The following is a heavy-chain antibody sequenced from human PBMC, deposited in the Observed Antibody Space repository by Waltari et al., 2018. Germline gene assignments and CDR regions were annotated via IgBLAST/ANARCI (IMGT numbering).Heavy chain of an antibody. Sequence: EAQLVQSGGGLVQPGGSLTLSCPPPGFTLSRFWMTWIRQAPGEGLQWVAHIGPDGSDKYYVDSVKGRFTISRDNAENSLLLQMSSLRVEDTALYYCVGWNDPINSWGQGTLVAVSS. J-gene: IGHJ4*02. CDR3: VGWNDPINS. D-gene: IGHD1-1*01. CDR1: GFTLSRFW. V-gene: IGHV3-7*01. CDR2: IGPDGSDK.